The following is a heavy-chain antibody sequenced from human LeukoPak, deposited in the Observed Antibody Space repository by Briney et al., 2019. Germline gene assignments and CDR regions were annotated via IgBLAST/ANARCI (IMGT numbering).Heavy chain of an antibody. CDR3: ANGLAYCGGDCYAGFDY. Sequence: GGSLRLSCAAAGFTFRSYALSWVRQAPGKGLEWVSSISGGGGSTYYADSVKGRFTISRDNSKNTLYLQMNSLRAEDTAVYYCANGLAYCGGDCYAGFDYWGQGTLVTVSS. V-gene: IGHV3-23*01. CDR2: ISGGGGST. D-gene: IGHD2-21*02. CDR1: GFTFRSYA. J-gene: IGHJ4*02.